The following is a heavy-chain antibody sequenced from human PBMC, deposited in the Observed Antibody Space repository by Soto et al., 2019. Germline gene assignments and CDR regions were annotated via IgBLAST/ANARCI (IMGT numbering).Heavy chain of an antibody. J-gene: IGHJ6*02. D-gene: IGHD5-18*01. V-gene: IGHV3-7*01. CDR1: GFTFTNYW. CDR2: IKKDGSDK. CDR3: ARDLGTALVGFDYGMDV. Sequence: EVQVVESGGGLVQPGGSLRLSCAASGFTFTNYWMSWVRQAPGKGLEWVANIKKDGSDKNYVDSVEGRFTISRDNAKNSLYLQMYGLRAEDTAVYYCARDLGTALVGFDYGMDVWCQGTTVTVSS.